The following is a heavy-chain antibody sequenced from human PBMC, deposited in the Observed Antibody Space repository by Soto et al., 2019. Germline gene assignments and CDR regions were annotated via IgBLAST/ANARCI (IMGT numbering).Heavy chain of an antibody. D-gene: IGHD3-22*01. J-gene: IGHJ5*02. CDR1: GFTFSSYA. CDR3: ARAPKGIYNNMIGGNWFDT. CDR2: INPDGGTT. V-gene: IGHV3-23*01. Sequence: LRLSCAASGFTFSSYAMSWVRQAPGKGLEWVSSINPDGGTTYYADSVKGRFTISRDNSENTLYLQINGLRAEDTAVYYCARAPKGIYNNMIGGNWFDTWGQGTLVTVSS.